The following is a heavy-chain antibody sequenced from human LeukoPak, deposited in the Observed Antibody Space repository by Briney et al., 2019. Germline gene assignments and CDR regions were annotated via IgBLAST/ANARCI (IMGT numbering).Heavy chain of an antibody. CDR3: AKHRNKYCSSTSCSLDY. CDR1: GFTFSSYA. CDR2: ISGSGGST. V-gene: IGHV3-23*01. J-gene: IGHJ4*02. D-gene: IGHD2-2*01. Sequence: GGSLRLSCAASGFTFSSYAMSWVRQAPGKGLEWVSAISGSGGSTYYADSVKGRFTISRDNSKNTLYLQMNSLRAEDTAVYYCAKHRNKYCSSTSCSLDYWGQGTLVTVSS.